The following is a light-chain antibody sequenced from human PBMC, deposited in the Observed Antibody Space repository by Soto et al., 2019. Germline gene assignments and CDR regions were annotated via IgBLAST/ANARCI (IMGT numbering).Light chain of an antibody. CDR3: QQSNGYSRT. V-gene: IGKV1-5*01. Sequence: IQMTLSPSTLSGSVGDRVTMTCGASQTISSWLAWYQQKPGKATYLMISDVSSLERGVTSRFSGSGSGTEFTLTISSMQPDDFATFYCQQSNGYSRTFGQGTKVDIK. CDR2: DVS. J-gene: IGKJ1*01. CDR1: QTISSW.